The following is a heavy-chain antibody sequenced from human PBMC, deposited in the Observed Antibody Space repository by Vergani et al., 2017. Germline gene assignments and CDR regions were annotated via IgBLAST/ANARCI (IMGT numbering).Heavy chain of an antibody. CDR1: GFTFSSYA. V-gene: IGHV3-23*04. Sequence: EVQLVESGGGLVQPGGSLRLSCAASGFTFSSYAMSWVRQAPGKGLEWVSAISGSGGSTYYADSVKGRFTISRDNSKNTLYLQMNSLRAEDTAVYYCATSAAAGTDYYYYGMDVWGQGTTVTVSS. J-gene: IGHJ6*02. D-gene: IGHD6-13*01. CDR2: ISGSGGST. CDR3: ATSAAAGTDYYYYGMDV.